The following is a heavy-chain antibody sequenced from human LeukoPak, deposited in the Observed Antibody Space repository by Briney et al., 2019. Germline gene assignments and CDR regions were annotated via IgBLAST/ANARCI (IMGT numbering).Heavy chain of an antibody. Sequence: ASVKVSCKASGYTFTSYDINWVRQATGQGLEWMGWMNPNSGNTGYAQKFQGRVTMTRNTSISTAYMELSSLRSEDTAVYYSARASPATMVRGVISTYDYWGQGTLVTVSS. V-gene: IGHV1-8*01. CDR1: GYTFTSYD. D-gene: IGHD3-10*01. CDR3: ARASPATMVRGVISTYDY. CDR2: MNPNSGNT. J-gene: IGHJ4*02.